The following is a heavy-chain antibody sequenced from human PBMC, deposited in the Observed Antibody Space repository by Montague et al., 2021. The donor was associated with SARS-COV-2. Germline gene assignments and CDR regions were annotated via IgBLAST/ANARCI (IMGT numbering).Heavy chain of an antibody. CDR3: AHVGMACSGGSCYPKIKDWYFDL. D-gene: IGHD2-15*01. Sequence: PALVKPTQTLTLTCTFSGFSLSTSGVGVGWIRQPPGKALEWLALIYWDDDKRYSPSLKSRLTITKDTSKSQVVLTMTNMDPVDTATYYCAHVGMACSGGSCYPKIKDWYFDLWGRGTLVTVSS. CDR1: GFSLSTSGVG. J-gene: IGHJ2*01. V-gene: IGHV2-5*02. CDR2: IYWDDDK.